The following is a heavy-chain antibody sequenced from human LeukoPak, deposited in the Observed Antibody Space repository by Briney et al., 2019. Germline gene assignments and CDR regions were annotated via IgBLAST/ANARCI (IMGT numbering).Heavy chain of an antibody. Sequence: GGSLRLSCAASGFTFSSYGMHWVRQAPGKGLEWVAVISYDGSNKYYADSVKGRLTISRDNSKNTLYLQMNSLRAEDTAVYYCANSLWFGELVYWGQGTLVTVSS. D-gene: IGHD3-10*01. CDR2: ISYDGSNK. CDR1: GFTFSSYG. J-gene: IGHJ4*02. V-gene: IGHV3-30*18. CDR3: ANSLWFGELVY.